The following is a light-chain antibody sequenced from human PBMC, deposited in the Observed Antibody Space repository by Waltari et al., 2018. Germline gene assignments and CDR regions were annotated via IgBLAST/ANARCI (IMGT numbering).Light chain of an antibody. V-gene: IGKV3-20*01. Sequence: EIVLTQSPGTLSWSPGESATLSCRTSQSVTRALAWYQQKPGQAPRLLIYGASNRATGIPDRFSGSGSGTDFSLTISSLEPEDFAVYYCQHYLRLPVTFGQGTKVEVK. CDR2: GAS. J-gene: IGKJ1*01. CDR3: QHYLRLPVT. CDR1: QSVTRA.